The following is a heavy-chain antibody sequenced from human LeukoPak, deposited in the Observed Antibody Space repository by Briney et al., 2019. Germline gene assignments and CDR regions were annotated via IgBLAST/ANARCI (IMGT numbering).Heavy chain of an antibody. D-gene: IGHD3-10*01. CDR1: GGSIDTYY. CDR3: ARGPNYASGSYHNEVFDY. CDR2: VFHTGST. Sequence: SETLSLTCTVSGGSIDTYYWNWIRQPPGKGLEWIGYVFHTGSTNYNPSLKSRVTISVDTSKNQFSLKLSSVTAADTAVYYCARGPNYASGSYHNEVFDYWGQGTLVTVSS. V-gene: IGHV4-59*01. J-gene: IGHJ4*02.